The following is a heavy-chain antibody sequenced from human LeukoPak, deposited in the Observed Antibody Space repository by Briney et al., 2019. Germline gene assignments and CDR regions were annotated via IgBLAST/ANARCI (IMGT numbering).Heavy chain of an antibody. D-gene: IGHD3-22*01. J-gene: IGHJ3*01. V-gene: IGHV1-3*03. CDR3: AEDAGHYESSGQYIGSAASDV. Sequence: ASVKVSCKASGYDFTRYAGQWVRQAPGQRLEWMGWIDAGNGRTKYSQDFQGRVTITRDTSASIAYMEMSSLRPEDTAIYYCAEDAGHYESSGQYIGSAASDVWGQGTMVIVSS. CDR1: GYDFTRYA. CDR2: IDAGNGRT.